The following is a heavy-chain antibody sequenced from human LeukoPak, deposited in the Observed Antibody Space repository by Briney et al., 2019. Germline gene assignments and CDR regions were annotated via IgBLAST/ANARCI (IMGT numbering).Heavy chain of an antibody. CDR2: FSGSGGST. J-gene: IGHJ4*02. Sequence: GGSLRLSCAASGFTFSSYAMSWVRQAPGNGLEWVSAFSGSGGSTYYAASVKGRFTISRDNSKNTLYLQMNSLRAEDTAVYYCAKEFPWALMTFDYWGQGTLVTVSS. D-gene: IGHD7-27*01. V-gene: IGHV3-23*01. CDR3: AKEFPWALMTFDY. CDR1: GFTFSSYA.